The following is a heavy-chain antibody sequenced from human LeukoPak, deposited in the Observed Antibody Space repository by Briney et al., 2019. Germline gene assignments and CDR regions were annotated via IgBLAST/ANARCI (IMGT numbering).Heavy chain of an antibody. J-gene: IGHJ4*02. CDR3: ARVVGYSSPRGY. V-gene: IGHV3-21*01. Sequence: GGSLRLSCAASGFTFSNYSMNWVRQAPGKGLEWVSSISSSSSYIYYADSVKGRSTISRDNAKNSLYLQMNSLSAEDTAVYYRARVVGYSSPRGYWGQGTLVTVSS. CDR2: ISSSSSYI. CDR1: GFTFSNYS. D-gene: IGHD6-13*01.